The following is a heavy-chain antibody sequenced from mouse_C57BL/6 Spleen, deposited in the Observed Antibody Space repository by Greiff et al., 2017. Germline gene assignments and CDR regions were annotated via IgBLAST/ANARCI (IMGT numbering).Heavy chain of an antibody. CDR3: ARSFRQLRLQAWFAY. CDR2: IDPSDSYT. J-gene: IGHJ3*01. V-gene: IGHV1-50*01. CDR1: GYTFTSYW. D-gene: IGHD3-2*02. Sequence: QVQLKQPGAELVKPGASVKLSCKASGYTFTSYWMQWVKQRPGQGLEWIGEIDPSDSYTNYNQKFKGKATLTVDTSSSTAYMQLSSLTSEDSAVYYCARSFRQLRLQAWFAYWGQRTLVTVAA.